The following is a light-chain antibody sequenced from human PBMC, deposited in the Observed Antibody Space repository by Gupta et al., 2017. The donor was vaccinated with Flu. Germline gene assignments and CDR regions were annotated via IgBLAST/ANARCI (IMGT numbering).Light chain of an antibody. CDR2: DVT. Sequence: ITITCTRTNSEVGDYRYVCWYHQATAKPHNLLVYDVTNCPAAVARRFSDSESGNTASLTISEPEDEDDADYYSAANTSSGNLVFGGGTKLTVL. CDR1: NSEVGDYRY. CDR3: AANTSSGNLV. J-gene: IGLJ2*01. V-gene: IGLV2-14*03.